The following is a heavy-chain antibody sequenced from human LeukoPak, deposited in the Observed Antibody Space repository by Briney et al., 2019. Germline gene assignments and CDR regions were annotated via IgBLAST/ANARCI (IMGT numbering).Heavy chain of an antibody. D-gene: IGHD6-13*01. CDR1: GFTFSSYFW. Sequence: GGSLRLSCAASGFTFSSYFWMHWVRPDPGKGLVWVSRIRSDGGSSTYADSVKGRFTISRDNAKDTLYLQMNTLRAEDTAVYYCARDRSSWYSFDYWGQGTLVTVSS. J-gene: IGHJ4*02. CDR3: ARDRSSWYSFDY. CDR2: IRSDGGSS. V-gene: IGHV3-74*01.